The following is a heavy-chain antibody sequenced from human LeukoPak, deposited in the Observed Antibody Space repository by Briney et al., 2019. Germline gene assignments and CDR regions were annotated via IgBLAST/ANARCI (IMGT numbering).Heavy chain of an antibody. CDR3: PRDAYSSGWYADY. J-gene: IGHJ4*02. V-gene: IGHV1-18*04. Sequence: GASVNVSCKASGYTFTTYGISWVRQATGQGLEWMGWLSAYNGDTNYAQKPQGRVTMTSDTSTSTAYKELRSLRSDDTAVYYGPRDAYSSGWYADYWGQGTLVTVSS. CDR2: LSAYNGDT. CDR1: GYTFTTYG. D-gene: IGHD6-19*01.